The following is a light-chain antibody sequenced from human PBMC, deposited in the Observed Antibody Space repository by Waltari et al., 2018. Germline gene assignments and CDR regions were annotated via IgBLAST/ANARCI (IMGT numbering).Light chain of an antibody. CDR2: DAS. V-gene: IGKV3-11*01. J-gene: IGKJ4*01. CDR1: QSISSS. Sequence: EIVLTQSPATLSLSHGERATLSCRASQSISSSLDWYQQKVGQAPRLLIYDASNRATVIPVRFSGSGSGTDFTLTISSLEPEDFAVYYCQQRSDWPLTFGGGTKVEIK. CDR3: QQRSDWPLT.